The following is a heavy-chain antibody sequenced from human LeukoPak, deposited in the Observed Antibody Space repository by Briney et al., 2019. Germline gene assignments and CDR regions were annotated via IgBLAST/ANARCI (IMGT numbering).Heavy chain of an antibody. CDR1: GGSISSYY. Sequence: SETLSLTCTVSGGSISSYYWSWIRQPPGKGLEWIGYIYYSGSTNYNPSLKSRVTISVDTSKNQFSLKLSSATAADTAVYYCARQGYGAYEILDYWGQGALVTVSS. CDR3: ARQGYGAYEILDY. J-gene: IGHJ4*02. CDR2: IYYSGST. V-gene: IGHV4-59*08. D-gene: IGHD3-9*01.